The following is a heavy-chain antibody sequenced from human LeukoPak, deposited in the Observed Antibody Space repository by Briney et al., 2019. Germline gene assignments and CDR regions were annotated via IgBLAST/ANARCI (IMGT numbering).Heavy chain of an antibody. CDR3: ARDRGPAIDERGYSSG. J-gene: IGHJ4*02. Sequence: GGSLRLSCAASGFTFSSYEMNWVRQAPGKGLEWVSYISSSGSTIYYADSVKGRFTIPRDNAKNSLYLQMNSLRAEDTAVYYCARDRGPAIDERGYSSGWGQGTLVTVSS. V-gene: IGHV3-48*03. CDR2: ISSSGSTI. D-gene: IGHD6-19*01. CDR1: GFTFSSYE.